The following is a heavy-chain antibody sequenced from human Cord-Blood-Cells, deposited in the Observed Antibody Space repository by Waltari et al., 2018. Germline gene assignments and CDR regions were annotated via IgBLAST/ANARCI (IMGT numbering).Heavy chain of an antibody. CDR1: GYTFTSYA. CDR2: INADNDNT. CDR3: ARDRTGEVDGAFDI. J-gene: IGHJ3*02. D-gene: IGHD7-27*01. Sequence: QVQLVQSGAEVKKPGASVKVSCKASGYTFTSYAMHWVRQAPGQRLEWMGWINADNDNTKNSQKFQGRVTITRDTSASTAYMELSSLRSEDTAVYYCARDRTGEVDGAFDIWGQGTMVTVSS. V-gene: IGHV1-3*01.